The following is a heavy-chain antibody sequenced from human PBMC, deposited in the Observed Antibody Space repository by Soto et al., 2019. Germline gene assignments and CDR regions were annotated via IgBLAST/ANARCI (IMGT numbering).Heavy chain of an antibody. V-gene: IGHV4-4*02. J-gene: IGHJ5*02. Sequence: QVQLQESGPGLVKPSGTLSLTCAVSGGSISSSNWWSWVRQPPGKGLEWIGEIYHSGSTNYNPSLKSRLTRSVDNPKNQLSLKLSSVTAADTAVYYCARDRRGSVGRGLVLMPWGQGTLVTVSS. CDR2: IYHSGST. CDR1: GGSISSSNW. CDR3: ARDRRGSVGRGLVLMP. D-gene: IGHD2-8*01.